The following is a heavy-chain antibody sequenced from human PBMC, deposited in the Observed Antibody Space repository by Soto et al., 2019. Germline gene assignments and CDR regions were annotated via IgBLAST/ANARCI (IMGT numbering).Heavy chain of an antibody. CDR1: GGSISSYY. J-gene: IGHJ5*02. Sequence: KTSETLSLTCTVSGGSISSYYWSWIRQPPGKGLEWIGYIYYSGSTNYNPSLKSRVTISVDTSKTQFSLKLSSLTAADTAVYYCARDTPTYYDFWSGSIIGGFDPWGQGPLVTVSS. V-gene: IGHV4-59*01. CDR3: ARDTPTYYDFWSGSIIGGFDP. D-gene: IGHD3-3*01. CDR2: IYYSGST.